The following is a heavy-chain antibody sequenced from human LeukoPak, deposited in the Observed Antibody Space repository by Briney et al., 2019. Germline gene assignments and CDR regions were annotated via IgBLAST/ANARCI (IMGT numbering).Heavy chain of an antibody. CDR3: ARRPRTWGSSRFPYYFDY. CDR1: GGSFSGYY. V-gene: IGHV4-34*01. CDR2: INHSGST. J-gene: IGHJ4*02. D-gene: IGHD3-16*02. Sequence: PSETLSLTCAVYGGSFSGYYWSWIRQPPGKGLEWIGEINHSGSTNYNPSLKSRVTISVDTSKNQFSLKLSSVTAADTAVYYCARRPRTWGSSRFPYYFDYWGQGTLVTVSS.